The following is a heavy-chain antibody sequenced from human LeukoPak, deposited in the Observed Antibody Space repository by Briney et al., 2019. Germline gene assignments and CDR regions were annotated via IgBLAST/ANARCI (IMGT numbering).Heavy chain of an antibody. Sequence: ASVKVSCKASGYTFTGYCIHWVRQAPEQGLDWMGWINPNSGGTNYAQKFQGRVTMTRDTSINTAYMELSRLRSDDTAVYYCARDMSWFDPWGQGTLVTVSS. J-gene: IGHJ5*02. V-gene: IGHV1-2*02. CDR1: GYTFTGYC. D-gene: IGHD3-16*01. CDR2: INPNSGGT. CDR3: ARDMSWFDP.